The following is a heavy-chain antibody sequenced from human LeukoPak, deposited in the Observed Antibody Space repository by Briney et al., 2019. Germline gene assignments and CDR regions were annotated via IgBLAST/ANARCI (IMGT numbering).Heavy chain of an antibody. CDR3: ARDQKQQLVRGAFDI. J-gene: IGHJ3*02. D-gene: IGHD6-13*01. V-gene: IGHV3-30*03. CDR2: ISYDGSNK. Sequence: PGRSLRLSCAASGFTFSSYGMHWVRQAPGKGLEWVAVISYDGSNKYYADSVKGRFTISRDNSKNTLYLQMNSLRAEDTAVYYCARDQKQQLVRGAFDIWGQGTMVTVSS. CDR1: GFTFSSYG.